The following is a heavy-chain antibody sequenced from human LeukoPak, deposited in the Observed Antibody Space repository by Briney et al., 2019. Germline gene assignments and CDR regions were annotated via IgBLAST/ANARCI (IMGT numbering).Heavy chain of an antibody. V-gene: IGHV3-66*01. CDR1: GFTVSSNY. CDR3: ARGLTVPTEYYFDD. J-gene: IGHJ4*02. Sequence: GGSLRLSCAASGFTVSSNYMSWVRQAPGKGLEWVSVIYTGGYTDYADSVKGRFTISRVNSKNTLYLQMNNVRAEDTAVYYCARGLTVPTEYYFDDWGQGTLVTVSS. CDR2: IYTGGYT. D-gene: IGHD4-17*01.